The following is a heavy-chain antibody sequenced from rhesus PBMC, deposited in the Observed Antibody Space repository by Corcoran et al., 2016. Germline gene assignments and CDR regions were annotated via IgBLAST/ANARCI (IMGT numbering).Heavy chain of an antibody. Sequence: QVQLQESGLGVVKPSETLSLTCAVSGGSIWDNYRWTWIRQSPGKGLAWIGYIYSSSMGTNDNPSLKSRVTNSKGLSKQQFVLKLSARTVADTALYYCARDRGYQYDSGFRGGHFDYWGQGVLVTVS. J-gene: IGHJ4*01. D-gene: IGHD3-28*01. CDR3: ARDRGYQYDSGFRGGHFDY. CDR1: GGSIWDNYR. V-gene: IGHV4S10*01. CDR2: IYSSSMGT.